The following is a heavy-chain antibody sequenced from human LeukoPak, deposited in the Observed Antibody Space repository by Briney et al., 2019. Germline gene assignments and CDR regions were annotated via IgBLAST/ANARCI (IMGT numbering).Heavy chain of an antibody. D-gene: IGHD1-26*01. CDR1: GFSLSTGGVG. CDR3: ARRPRRGSFYAFDH. V-gene: IGHV2-5*02. Sequence: SGPTLVKPTQTLTLTCTFSGFSLSTGGVGVGWIRQPPGKALKWLALIYWDDDEHYSPSLKSRLTITKDTSKNQVVLTMTNMDPVDTATYYCARRPRRGSFYAFDHWGQGTLVTVSS. J-gene: IGHJ4*02. CDR2: IYWDDDE.